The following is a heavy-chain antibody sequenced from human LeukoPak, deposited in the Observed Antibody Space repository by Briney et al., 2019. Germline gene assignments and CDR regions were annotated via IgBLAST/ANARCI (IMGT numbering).Heavy chain of an antibody. CDR3: VRELTTVTTGAFDI. D-gene: IGHD4-11*01. CDR2: INPKSGGT. J-gene: IGHJ3*02. CDR1: GYTFTGYY. V-gene: IGHV1-2*02. Sequence: ASAKVSCKASGYTFTGYYMHWVRQAPGQGLECMGWINPKSGGTNYARQFQGRVTMTRDTSISTAYMELRGLRSDDTAVYYCVRELTTVTTGAFDIWGQGTMVTVSS.